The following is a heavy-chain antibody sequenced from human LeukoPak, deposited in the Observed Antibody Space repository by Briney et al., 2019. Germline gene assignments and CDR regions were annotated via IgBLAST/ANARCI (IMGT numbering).Heavy chain of an antibody. D-gene: IGHD1-1*01. J-gene: IGHJ4*02. V-gene: IGHV3-33*01. Sequence: GGSLRLSCAASGFSFSSYGMHWVRQAPGKGLEWVAVIWFDGSNRYYADSVKGRFTISRDNSEDTLYLQMNSLRAEDAAVYYCVRDPSGSGFAFDSWGQGALVTVSS. CDR2: IWFDGSNR. CDR3: VRDPSGSGFAFDS. CDR1: GFSFSSYG.